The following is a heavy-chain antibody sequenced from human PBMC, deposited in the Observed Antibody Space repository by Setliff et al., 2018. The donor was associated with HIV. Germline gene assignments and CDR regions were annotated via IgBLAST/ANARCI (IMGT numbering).Heavy chain of an antibody. J-gene: IGHJ4*02. Sequence: PSETLSLTCTVSGGSISSHYWSWIRQPPGKGLEWIGYIYYSGSTNYNPSLKSRVIISVDTSKNQFSLKLSSVTAADTAVYYCARDYGYTYGYTFFDSWGQGTLVTVPQ. CDR3: ARDYGYTYGYTFFDS. CDR2: IYYSGST. D-gene: IGHD5-18*01. CDR1: GGSISSHY. V-gene: IGHV4-59*11.